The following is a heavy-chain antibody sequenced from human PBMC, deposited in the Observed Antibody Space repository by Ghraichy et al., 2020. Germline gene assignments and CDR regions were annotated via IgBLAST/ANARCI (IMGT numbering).Heavy chain of an antibody. CDR1: GFTFSSYV. D-gene: IGHD4-17*01. V-gene: IGHV3-23*01. J-gene: IGHJ4*02. Sequence: GGSLRLSCAASGFTFSSYVMNWVRQAPGKGLEWVSTILDSGGSTYYADSVKGRFTISRDNSKNTLYLQMNSLRAEDTAVYYCAKDESTVTGPFWDYWGQGTLVTVSS. CDR3: AKDESTVTGPFWDY. CDR2: ILDSGGST.